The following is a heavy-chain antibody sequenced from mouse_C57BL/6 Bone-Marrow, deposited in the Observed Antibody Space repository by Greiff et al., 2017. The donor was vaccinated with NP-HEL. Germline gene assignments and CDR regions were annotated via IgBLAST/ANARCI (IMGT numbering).Heavy chain of an antibody. J-gene: IGHJ1*03. V-gene: IGHV5-17*01. Sequence: EVQLVESGGGLVKPGGSLKLSCAASGFTFSDYGMHWVRQAPEKGLEWVAYISSGSSTIYYADTVKGRFTISRDNAKNTLFLQMTSLRSEDTAMYYCARYYGSRPYWYFDVWGTGTTVTVSS. CDR2: ISSGSSTI. CDR1: GFTFSDYG. D-gene: IGHD1-1*01. CDR3: ARYYGSRPYWYFDV.